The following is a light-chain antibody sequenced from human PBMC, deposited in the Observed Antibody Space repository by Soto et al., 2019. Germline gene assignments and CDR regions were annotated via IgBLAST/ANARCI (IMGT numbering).Light chain of an antibody. V-gene: IGLV2-14*01. J-gene: IGLJ1*01. Sequence: QTVVTQPASVSGSPGQSITISCTGTSSDVGGYNYVSWYQQHPGKAPKLMIYDVSNRPSGVSNRFSGSKSGNTASLTISGLQAEDEADYYCSSYTSSSHYVFGTGTKLTVL. CDR2: DVS. CDR3: SSYTSSSHYV. CDR1: SSDVGGYNY.